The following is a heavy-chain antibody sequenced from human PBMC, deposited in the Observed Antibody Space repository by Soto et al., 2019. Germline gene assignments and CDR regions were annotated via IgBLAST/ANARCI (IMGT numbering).Heavy chain of an antibody. V-gene: IGHV1-2*02. CDR2: IGPESGAT. CDR1: GYTFTGHY. D-gene: IGHD1-26*01. J-gene: IGHJ4*02. Sequence: ASXXVSCKSSGYTFTGHYIHCVRQAPEQGPEWMGEIGPESGATRYAQRFQGRVNMTRDMSITTVYMELNKLSPDDTAVYYCGRGRSGQIVVFYWGQGNPVTSPQ. CDR3: GRGRSGQIVVFY.